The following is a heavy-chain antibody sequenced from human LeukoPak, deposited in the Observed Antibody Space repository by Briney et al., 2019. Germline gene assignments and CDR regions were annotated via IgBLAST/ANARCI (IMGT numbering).Heavy chain of an antibody. CDR2: IKQDGSEK. CDR1: GFTFSSYW. D-gene: IGHD2-2*02. Sequence: GGPLRLSCAASGFTFSSYWMSWVRQAPGKGLEWVANIKQDGSEKYYVDSVKGRFTISRDNAKNSLYLQMNSLRAEDTAVYYCARDLVVPAAIRGYYYYGMDVWGQGTTVTVSS. CDR3: ARDLVVPAAIRGYYYYGMDV. V-gene: IGHV3-7*01. J-gene: IGHJ6*02.